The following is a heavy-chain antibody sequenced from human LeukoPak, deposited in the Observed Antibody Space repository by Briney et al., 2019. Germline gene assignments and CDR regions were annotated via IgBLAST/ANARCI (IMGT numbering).Heavy chain of an antibody. V-gene: IGHV1-18*04. J-gene: IGHJ4*02. CDR2: ISAYNGKS. Sequence: ASVKVSCKASGYTFTGYYMHWVRQAPGQGPEWMGWISAYNGKSNYLQKFQGRVTMTTDTSTSTAYMELRSLTSDDTAVYYCTRDLGSYDSWTGYSIFFDYWGQGTLVTVSS. CDR3: TRDLGSYDSWTGYSIFFDY. D-gene: IGHD3-3*01. CDR1: GYTFTGYY.